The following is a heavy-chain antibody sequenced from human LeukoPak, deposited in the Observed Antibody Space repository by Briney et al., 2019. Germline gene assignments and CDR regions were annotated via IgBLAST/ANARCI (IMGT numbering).Heavy chain of an antibody. J-gene: IGHJ6*02. CDR2: VSGSGGST. D-gene: IGHD3-9*01. CDR3: AKYYDILTGREDMDV. V-gene: IGHV3-23*01. CDR1: GFPFSSYA. Sequence: GSLRLSCAASGFPFSSYAMSWVRQAPGKGLEWVSAVSGSGGSTYYADSVKGRFTISRDNSKNTLNLLMNSLRAEDTAVYYCAKYYDILTGREDMDVWGQGTTVTVSS.